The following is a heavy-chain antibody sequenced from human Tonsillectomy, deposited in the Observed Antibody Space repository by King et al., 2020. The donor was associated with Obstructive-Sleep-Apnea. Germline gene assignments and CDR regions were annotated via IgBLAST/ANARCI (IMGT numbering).Heavy chain of an antibody. J-gene: IGHJ5*02. D-gene: IGHD1-7*01. V-gene: IGHV5-51*01. CDR2: IYPHDSDT. Sequence: QLVQSGAEVKKPGESLKISCKGSGYSFTSYWIAWVRQMPGKGLEWMGIIYPHDSDTRYSPSFQGQVTISADKSISTAYLQWRSLKASDTAMYYCARHVGDISGTLDPWWFDPWSQGTLVTVSS. CDR3: ARHVGDISGTLDPWWFDP. CDR1: GYSFTSYW.